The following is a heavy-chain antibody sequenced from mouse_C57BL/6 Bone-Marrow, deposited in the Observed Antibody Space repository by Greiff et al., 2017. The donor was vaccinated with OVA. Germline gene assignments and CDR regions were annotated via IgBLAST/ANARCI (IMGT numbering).Heavy chain of an antibody. Sequence: VQLVESGPELVKPGASVKISCKASGYAFSSSWMHWVKQRPGKGLEWIGRIYPGDGDTNYNGKFKGKATLTADKSSSTAYMQLSSLTSEGSAVFICASEGTTVAGKSYFDVWGTGTTVTVSS. CDR3: ASEGTTVAGKSYFDV. CDR2: IYPGDGDT. CDR1: GYAFSSSW. D-gene: IGHD1-1*01. J-gene: IGHJ1*03. V-gene: IGHV1-82*01.